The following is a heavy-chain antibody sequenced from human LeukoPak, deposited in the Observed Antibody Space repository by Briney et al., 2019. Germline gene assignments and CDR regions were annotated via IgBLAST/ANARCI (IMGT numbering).Heavy chain of an antibody. D-gene: IGHD3-22*01. CDR2: MNPKSGNT. V-gene: IGHV1-8*01. Sequence: GASVEVSCKASGYTFSTYDINWVRQAPGQGLEWSGWMNPKSGNTGVAQKLQGRLFMTRNTSITTAYMELRSLRFEDTAVYYCTRGRGWLAPFDFWGQGTRVTVSS. CDR1: GYTFSTYD. J-gene: IGHJ4*02. CDR3: TRGRGWLAPFDF.